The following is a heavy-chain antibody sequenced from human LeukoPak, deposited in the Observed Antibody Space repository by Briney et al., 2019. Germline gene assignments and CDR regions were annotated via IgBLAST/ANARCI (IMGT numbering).Heavy chain of an antibody. CDR2: IRPDGSDK. J-gene: IGHJ4*02. Sequence: GGSLRLSCAASGFTFDNFWMNWVRLAPGRGLECLANIRPDGSDKYYVDSVKGRFTISRDNGKNLVYLETNSLRVEDTAVYYCSGRDSSRNPWAYWGQGTLVSVSS. CDR1: GFTFDNFW. CDR3: SGRDSSRNPWAY. D-gene: IGHD2-2*01. V-gene: IGHV3-7*03.